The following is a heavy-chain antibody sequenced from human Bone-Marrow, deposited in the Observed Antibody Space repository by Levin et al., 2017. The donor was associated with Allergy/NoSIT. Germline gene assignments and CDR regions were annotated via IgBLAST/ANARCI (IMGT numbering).Heavy chain of an antibody. D-gene: IGHD4-17*01. CDR2: VGGSGDTT. J-gene: IGHJ4*02. V-gene: IGHV3-23*01. CDR1: GFMFRNYA. Sequence: PGESLKISCAASGFMFRNYAMNWVRQAPGKGLEWVSSVGGSGDTTYYADSVKGRFTVSRDNSKSTLYLQMNSLRPEDTAIYYCAKRGPYGQPAFDSWGQGTLVSVSS. CDR3: AKRGPYGQPAFDS.